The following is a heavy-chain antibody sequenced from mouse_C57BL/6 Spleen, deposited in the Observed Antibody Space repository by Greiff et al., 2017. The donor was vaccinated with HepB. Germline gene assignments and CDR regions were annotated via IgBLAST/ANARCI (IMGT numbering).Heavy chain of an antibody. CDR2: IHPNSGST. V-gene: IGHV1-64*01. CDR3: ARDYSNYPFYAMDY. CDR1: GHTFTSYW. D-gene: IGHD2-5*01. J-gene: IGHJ4*01. Sequence: QVQLQQPGAELVKPGASVKLSCKASGHTFTSYWMHWVKQRPGQGLEWIGMIHPNSGSTNYNEKFKSKATLTVDKSSSTAYMQLSSLTSEDSAVYYCARDYSNYPFYAMDYWGQGTSVTVSS.